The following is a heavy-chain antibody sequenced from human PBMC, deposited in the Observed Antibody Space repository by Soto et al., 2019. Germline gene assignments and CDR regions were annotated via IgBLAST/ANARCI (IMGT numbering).Heavy chain of an antibody. J-gene: IGHJ6*03. CDR2: IYPGDSDT. D-gene: IGHD1-20*01. CDR1: GYSFTSYW. CDR3: ARQGYNWNDVPYYYYMDV. V-gene: IGHV5-51*01. Sequence: GESLKISCKGSGYSFTSYWIGWVRQMPGKGLEWMGIIYPGDSDTRYSPSFQGQVTISADKSISTAYLQWSSLKASDTAMYYCARQGYNWNDVPYYYYMDVWGKGTTVTVS.